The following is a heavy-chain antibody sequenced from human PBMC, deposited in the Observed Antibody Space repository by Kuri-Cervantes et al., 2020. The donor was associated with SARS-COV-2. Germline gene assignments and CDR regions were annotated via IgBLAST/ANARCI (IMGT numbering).Heavy chain of an antibody. J-gene: IGHJ4*02. V-gene: IGHV3-9*01. CDR1: GFTFDDYA. CDR3: ARDSTPVLRFLEWGMGVTTIDY. CDR2: ISWNSGSI. D-gene: IGHD3-3*01. Sequence: SLKISCAASGFTFDDYAMHWVRQAPGKGLEWVSGISWNSGSIGYADSVKGRFTISRDNAKNSLYLQMNSLRAEDTAVYYCARDSTPVLRFLEWGMGVTTIDYWGQGTLVTVAS.